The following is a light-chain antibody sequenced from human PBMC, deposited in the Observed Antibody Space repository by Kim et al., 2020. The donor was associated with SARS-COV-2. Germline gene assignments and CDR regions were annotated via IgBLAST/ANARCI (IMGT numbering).Light chain of an antibody. J-gene: IGLJ2*01. CDR3: CSYAGSYTEV. CDR1: SSDVGGYNY. CDR2: DVS. Sequence: QSALTQPRSVSGSPGQSVTISCTGTSSDVGGYNYVSWYQQHPGKAPKLMISDVSEQPSGVPDRFSGSKSGNTASLTISGLQAEDEADYYCCSYAGSYTEVFGGGTQLTVL. V-gene: IGLV2-11*01.